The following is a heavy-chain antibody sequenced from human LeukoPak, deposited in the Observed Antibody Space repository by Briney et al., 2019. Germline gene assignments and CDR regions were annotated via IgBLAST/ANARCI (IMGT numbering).Heavy chain of an antibody. CDR3: ARGRRILVGDTNAGDFFDY. Sequence: ASVKVSCKASGGTFSSYAISWVRQAPGQGLEWMGWINPNSGDTYYAQKFQGSVSMTRDTSISTANMELSRLKSDDTAVYYCARGRRILVGDTNAGDFFDYWGQGTLVTVSS. D-gene: IGHD1-26*01. CDR1: GGTFSSYA. V-gene: IGHV1-2*02. CDR2: INPNSGDT. J-gene: IGHJ4*02.